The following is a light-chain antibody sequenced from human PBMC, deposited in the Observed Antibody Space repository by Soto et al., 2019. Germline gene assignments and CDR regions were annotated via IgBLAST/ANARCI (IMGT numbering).Light chain of an antibody. CDR1: KNDIGVYDF. V-gene: IGLV2-8*01. Sequence: QSALTQPPSASGSPGQSVTISCTGTKNDIGVYDFVSWYQHHPGKAPRLIIYEVVQRPSGVPDRFSGSKSGNKASLTVSGLQAADEADYFCKSYAGGNTYVFGSGTKVTVL. J-gene: IGLJ1*01. CDR3: KSYAGGNTYV. CDR2: EVV.